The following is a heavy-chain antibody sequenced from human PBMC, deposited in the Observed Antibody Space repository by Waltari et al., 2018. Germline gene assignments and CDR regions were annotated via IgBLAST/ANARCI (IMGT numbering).Heavy chain of an antibody. CDR2: VAPVEGRT. Sequence: VRLVQSGAEMRKPGATLKISCQVSGLEFGAIYVHWVRQAPEKGLEWVGLVAPVEGRTFYAETFQGRVTIAADTSTNIVHMEVRGLRLEDAAVYYCTVSEFGKYFEKWGQGTLVTVSS. CDR1: GLEFGAIY. J-gene: IGHJ4*02. D-gene: IGHD3-10*01. CDR3: TVSEFGKYFEK. V-gene: IGHV1-69-2*01.